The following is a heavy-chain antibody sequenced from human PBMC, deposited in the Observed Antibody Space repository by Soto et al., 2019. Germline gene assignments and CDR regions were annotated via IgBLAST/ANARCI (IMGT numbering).Heavy chain of an antibody. D-gene: IGHD3-3*01. J-gene: IGHJ4*02. CDR1: GFTFSSYE. CDR2: ISSSGSTI. CDR3: ARYPSLRFLEWLLDGYYFDY. Sequence: PGGSLRLSCAASGFTFSSYEMNWVRQAPGKGLEWVSYISSSGSTIYYADSVKGRFTISRDNAKNSLYLQMNSLRAEDTAVYYCARYPSLRFLEWLLDGYYFDYWGQGTLVTVS. V-gene: IGHV3-48*03.